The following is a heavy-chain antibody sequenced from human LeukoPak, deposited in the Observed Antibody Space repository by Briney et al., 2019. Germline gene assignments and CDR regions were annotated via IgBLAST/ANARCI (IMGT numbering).Heavy chain of an antibody. J-gene: IGHJ3*02. CDR1: GYTFTGYY. Sequence: ASVKVSCKASGYTFTGYYMHWVRQAPGQGLEWMGWINPNSGGTNYAQKFQGRVTMTRDTSISTAYMELSRLRSDDTAVYYCAREDSRIDAFDIWGQGTMVTVSS. CDR2: INPNSGGT. CDR3: AREDSRIDAFDI. D-gene: IGHD1-14*01. V-gene: IGHV1-2*02.